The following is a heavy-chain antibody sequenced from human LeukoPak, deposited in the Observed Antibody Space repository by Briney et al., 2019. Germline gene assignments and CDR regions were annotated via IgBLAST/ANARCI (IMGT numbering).Heavy chain of an antibody. CDR1: GFTFSSYA. CDR3: AKRTAAPGPSFDY. CDR2: ISDSGGST. J-gene: IGHJ4*02. D-gene: IGHD6-13*01. V-gene: IGHV3-23*01. Sequence: GGSLRLSCAASGFTFSSYAMSWVRQAPGKGLEWVSGISDSGGSTYYADSVKGRFTISRDNSKNTLYLQMNSLRAEDTAVYYCAKRTAAPGPSFDYWDQGALVTVSS.